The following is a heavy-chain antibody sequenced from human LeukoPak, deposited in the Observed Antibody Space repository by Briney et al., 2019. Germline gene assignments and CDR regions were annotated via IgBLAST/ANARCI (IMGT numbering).Heavy chain of an antibody. Sequence: GGSLRLSCATSGFTFTNYGMNWVRQAPGKGLEWVSAISGSGGSTYYADSVKGRFTISRDNSKNTLYLQMNSLRAEDTAVYYCAKDISGIPSGIDYWGQGTLVTVSS. CDR3: AKDISGIPSGIDY. V-gene: IGHV3-23*01. D-gene: IGHD1-26*01. CDR1: GFTFTNYG. CDR2: ISGSGGST. J-gene: IGHJ4*02.